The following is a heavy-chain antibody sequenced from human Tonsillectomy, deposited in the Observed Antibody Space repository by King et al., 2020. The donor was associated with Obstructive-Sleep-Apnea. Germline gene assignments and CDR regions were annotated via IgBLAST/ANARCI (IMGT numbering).Heavy chain of an antibody. J-gene: IGHJ5*02. CDR1: GYTFTSYY. CDR3: AGEQLLTVTTRWFDP. Sequence: VQLVESGAEVKKPGASVKVSCKASGYTFTSYYMHWVRQAPGQGLEWMGIINPSGGSTSYAQKFQGRVTMTRDTSTSTVYMELSSLRSEDTAVYYCAGEQLLTVTTRWFDPWGQGTLVTVSS. V-gene: IGHV1-46*01. CDR2: INPSGGST. D-gene: IGHD4-17*01.